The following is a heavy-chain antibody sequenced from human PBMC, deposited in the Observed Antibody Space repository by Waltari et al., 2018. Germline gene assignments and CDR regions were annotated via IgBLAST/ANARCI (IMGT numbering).Heavy chain of an antibody. CDR2: ISAYSGDT. J-gene: IGHJ6*02. V-gene: IGHV1-18*01. CDR1: GYIFTSYG. D-gene: IGHD2-2*01. Sequence: QVQLVQSGAEVKKPGASVKVSCKASGYIFTSYGISWVRQAPGQGLEWMGWISAYSGDTNYVQKFQGRATMTTDTSTTTAYMELRSLRSDDTAVYYCARAEFCSSNSCYYAVLPIGLDVWGQGTTVTVSS. CDR3: ARAEFCSSNSCYYAVLPIGLDV.